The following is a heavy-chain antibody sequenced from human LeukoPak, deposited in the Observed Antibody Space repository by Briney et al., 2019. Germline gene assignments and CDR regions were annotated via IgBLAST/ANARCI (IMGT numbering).Heavy chain of an antibody. D-gene: IGHD2-2*01. J-gene: IGHJ6*03. CDR1: GDTFTSYY. CDR3: ARDWDFSTGGNYYYYMDV. CDR2: INPSGGST. V-gene: IGHV1-46*01. Sequence: ASVRVSCKASGDTFTSYYMHWVRQAPGQGREWMGTINPSGGSTSYAQKFQGRVTMTRDTSTSTVYMELSSLRSEDTAVYYCARDWDFSTGGNYYYYMDVWGKGTTVTVSS.